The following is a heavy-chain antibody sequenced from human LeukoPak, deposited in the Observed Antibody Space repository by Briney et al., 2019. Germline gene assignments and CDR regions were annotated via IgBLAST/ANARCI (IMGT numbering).Heavy chain of an antibody. CDR3: ARATVTRWFDP. D-gene: IGHD4-17*01. J-gene: IGHJ5*02. CDR1: GFAFSSFG. CDR2: IWYDGTNK. V-gene: IGHV3-33*01. Sequence: GGSLRLSGAASGFAFSSFGMHWVRQAPGKGLEWVAVIWYDGTNKYYADSVKGRFTISRDNSKNTLYLQMNSLRAEDTAVYYCARATVTRWFDPWGQGTLVTVSS.